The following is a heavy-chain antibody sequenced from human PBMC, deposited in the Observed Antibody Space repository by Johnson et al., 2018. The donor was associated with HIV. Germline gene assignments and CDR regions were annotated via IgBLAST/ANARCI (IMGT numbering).Heavy chain of an antibody. CDR3: TTYATMITMYVEIKGGAFDI. CDR2: ISYVGTNE. D-gene: IGHD3-16*01. CDR1: GFTFSNSA. Sequence: QVQLVESGGGVVQPGRSLRLSCAASGFTFSNSAMHWVRQAPGKGLEWVAVISYVGTNEYYADSVKGRFTISRDNSKNTLYLQMNSLRAADTAVYYCTTYATMITMYVEIKGGAFDIWGQGTMVTVSS. J-gene: IGHJ3*02. V-gene: IGHV3-30*04.